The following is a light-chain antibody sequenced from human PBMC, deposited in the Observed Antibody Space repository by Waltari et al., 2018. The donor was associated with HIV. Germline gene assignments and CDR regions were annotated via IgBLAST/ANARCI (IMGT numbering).Light chain of an antibody. CDR2: EVS. Sequence: QSALTQPPSASGSPGQSVTISCTGTSSDVGGYNYVSWYQHHPGKAPKLMIYEVSKRPSGVPDGCSGSKSGSTASLTVSGLQAEDEADYYCSSYAGSNNRWVFGGGTKLTAL. CDR3: SSYAGSNNRWV. CDR1: SSDVGGYNY. V-gene: IGLV2-8*01. J-gene: IGLJ3*02.